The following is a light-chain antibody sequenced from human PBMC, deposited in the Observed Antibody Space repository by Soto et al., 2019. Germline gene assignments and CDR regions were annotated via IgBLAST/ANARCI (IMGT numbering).Light chain of an antibody. V-gene: IGKV1-5*03. CDR1: QSINSW. Sequence: DIQMTQSPSTLSASIGDRVTITCRASQSINSWLAWFQQKPGKAPKLLIYKASSLEGGVPSRFSGSGSGTEFTLTISSLQPDDFETYYCQQYDTFFPTFGQGTKVEIK. CDR3: QQYDTFFPT. CDR2: KAS. J-gene: IGKJ1*01.